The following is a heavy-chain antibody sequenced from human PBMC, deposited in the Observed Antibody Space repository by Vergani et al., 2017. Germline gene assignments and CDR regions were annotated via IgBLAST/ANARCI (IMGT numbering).Heavy chain of an antibody. CDR2: ISSSSSYI. CDR3: AKLELPYYYYYMDV. CDR1: GFTFSTYS. Sequence: EVQLVESGGGLVKSGGSLRLSCAASGFTFSTYSMNWVRQAPGKGLEWVSSISSSSSYIYYADSVKGRFTISRDNAKNSLYLQMNSLRAEDTAVYYCAKLELPYYYYYMDVWGKGTTVTVSS. J-gene: IGHJ6*03. V-gene: IGHV3-21*04. D-gene: IGHD1-7*01.